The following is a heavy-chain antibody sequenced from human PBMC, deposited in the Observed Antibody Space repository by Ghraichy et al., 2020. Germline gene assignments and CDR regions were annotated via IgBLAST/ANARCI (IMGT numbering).Heavy chain of an antibody. CDR3: AKEPRYCSSCSCRFDY. Sequence: GGSLRLSCAASGFTFSSYAMSWVRQAPGKGLEWVSTISGSGRNTFYADSVKGRFTISRHSPKNTLYMQMNSLRAEDTAVYYCAKEPRYCSSCSCRFDYCGQGTRVTVSS. D-gene: IGHD2-2*01. CDR1: GFTFSSYA. V-gene: IGHV3-23*01. CDR2: ISGSGRNT. J-gene: IGHJ4*02.